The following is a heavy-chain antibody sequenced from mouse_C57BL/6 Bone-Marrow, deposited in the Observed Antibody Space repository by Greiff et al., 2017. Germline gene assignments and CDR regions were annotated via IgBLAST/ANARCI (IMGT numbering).Heavy chain of an antibody. D-gene: IGHD2-5*01. Sequence: EVKLMESGAELVKPGASVKLSCTASGFNIKDYYMHWVKQRTEQGLEWIGRIDPEDGETKYAPKFQGKATITADTSSNTAYLQLSSLTSEDTAVYYCAFYYSNYLYAMDYWGQGTSVTVSS. CDR1: GFNIKDYY. V-gene: IGHV14-2*01. J-gene: IGHJ4*01. CDR2: IDPEDGET. CDR3: AFYYSNYLYAMDY.